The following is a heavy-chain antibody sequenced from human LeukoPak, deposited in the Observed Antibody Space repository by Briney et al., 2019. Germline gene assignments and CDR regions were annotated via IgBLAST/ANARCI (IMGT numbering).Heavy chain of an antibody. V-gene: IGHV3-21*01. D-gene: IGHD2-2*01. CDR3: ARDNCSSTSCYYYYGMDV. CDR2: ICSSISYM. CDR1: GFTLSRYS. Sequence: WWSLRLSCAASGFTLSRYSMILLRLAPGKGLEWASSICSSISYMYYAVSAKGRYTISRDNAKNPLYLQINSLRAEDTAVYYCARDNCSSTSCYYYYGMDVWGQGTTVTVSS. J-gene: IGHJ6*02.